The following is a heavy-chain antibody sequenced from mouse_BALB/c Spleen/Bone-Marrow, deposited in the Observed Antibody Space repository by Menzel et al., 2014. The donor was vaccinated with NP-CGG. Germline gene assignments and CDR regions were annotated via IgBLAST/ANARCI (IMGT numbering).Heavy chain of an antibody. CDR1: GFTFSSYG. CDR2: INSNGGST. Sequence: EVKLVESGGGLVQPGGSLKLSCAASGFTFSSYGMSWVRQTPDKRLELVASINSNGGSTYYPDSVKGRFTISRDNAKNTLSLQMSSLMSEDTAMYYCARGNYGNYVDYFDYWGQGTTLTVSS. CDR3: ARGNYGNYVDYFDY. V-gene: IGHV5-6-3*01. D-gene: IGHD2-1*01. J-gene: IGHJ2*01.